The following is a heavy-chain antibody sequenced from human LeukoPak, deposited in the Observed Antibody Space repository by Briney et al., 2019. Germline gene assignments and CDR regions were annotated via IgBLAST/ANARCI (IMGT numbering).Heavy chain of an antibody. CDR2: INRDGSST. CDR1: GFTFSSHW. V-gene: IGHV3-74*01. CDR3: ARVGCSSTSCDYYYYMDV. J-gene: IGHJ6*03. D-gene: IGHD2-2*01. Sequence: GGSLRLSCAASGFTFSSHWMHWVRQAPGKGLVWVSRINRDGSSTNYADSVKGRFTISRDNAKNTLYLQMNGLRAEDTAVYYYARVGCSSTSCDYYYYMDVWGKGTTITVSS.